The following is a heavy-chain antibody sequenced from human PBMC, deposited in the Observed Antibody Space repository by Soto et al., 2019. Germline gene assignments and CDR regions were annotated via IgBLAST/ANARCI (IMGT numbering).Heavy chain of an antibody. CDR3: ARETGIAAAGTRYFDY. Sequence: QVQLQESGPGLVKPSQTLSLTCTVSGGSISSGGYYWSWIRQHPGKGLEWIGYIYYSGSTYYNPSLKSRVTKSVDTSKNQFSLKLSPVTAADTAVYYCARETGIAAAGTRYFDYWGQGTLVTVSS. CDR1: GGSISSGGYY. D-gene: IGHD6-13*01. V-gene: IGHV4-31*03. CDR2: IYYSGST. J-gene: IGHJ4*02.